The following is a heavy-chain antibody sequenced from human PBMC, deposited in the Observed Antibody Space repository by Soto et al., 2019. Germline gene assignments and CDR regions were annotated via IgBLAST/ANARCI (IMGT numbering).Heavy chain of an antibody. J-gene: IGHJ1*01. D-gene: IGHD6-13*01. Sequence: GASVKVSCKASGYIFSNYGISWVRQAPGQGLEWMGWISTYNANTYYAQKFQGRVTMTTDTSTSTAYMELRSLRSDETAVFYCARERDGSSWSSAESLQYWGQGTLVTVSS. CDR2: ISTYNANT. V-gene: IGHV1-18*01. CDR1: GYIFSNYG. CDR3: ARERDGSSWSSAESLQY.